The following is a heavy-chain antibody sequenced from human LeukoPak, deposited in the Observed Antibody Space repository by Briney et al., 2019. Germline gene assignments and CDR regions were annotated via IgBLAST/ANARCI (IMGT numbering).Heavy chain of an antibody. J-gene: IGHJ3*02. CDR3: ARDGDCSSASCYGGHLAAFDI. D-gene: IGHD2-2*03. Sequence: PGGSLRLSCAASGFDVSTNYMSWVRQAPGKGLEWVSVIYSTDLTQYADSVKGRFTISRDASKNTLYLQMNSLRAEDTAVYYCARDGDCSSASCYGGHLAAFDIWGQGTMVTVSS. CDR1: GFDVSTNY. CDR2: IYSTDLT. V-gene: IGHV3-53*01.